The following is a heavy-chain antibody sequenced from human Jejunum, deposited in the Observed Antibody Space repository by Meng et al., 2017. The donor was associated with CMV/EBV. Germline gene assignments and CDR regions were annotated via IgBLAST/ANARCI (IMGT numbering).Heavy chain of an antibody. CDR3: ARDNDGSSHYSQFDY. J-gene: IGHJ4*02. V-gene: IGHV3-33*08. D-gene: IGHD3-22*01. CDR2: LWYDGSRK. CDR1: GFVFSDYG. Sequence: SGFVFSDYGMHWFRQAPGKGLEWVAVLWYDGSRKYFADSVQGRFSISRDDSKNTVYLQMNSLRAEDTAVYYCARDNDGSSHYSQFDYWGQGTLVTVSS.